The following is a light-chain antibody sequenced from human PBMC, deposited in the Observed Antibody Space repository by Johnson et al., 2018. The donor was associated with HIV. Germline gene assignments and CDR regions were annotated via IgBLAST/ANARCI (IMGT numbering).Light chain of an antibody. CDR2: DNN. CDR1: SSNIGNNY. J-gene: IGLJ1*01. CDR3: GTWDSILSVYV. V-gene: IGLV1-51*01. Sequence: QPVLTQPPSVSAAPGQKVTISCSGSSSNIGNNYVSWYQQLPGTAPKLLIYDNNKRPSGIPDRFSGSKSGTSATLGITGLQTGDEADYYCGTWDSILSVYVFGTGTKVTVL.